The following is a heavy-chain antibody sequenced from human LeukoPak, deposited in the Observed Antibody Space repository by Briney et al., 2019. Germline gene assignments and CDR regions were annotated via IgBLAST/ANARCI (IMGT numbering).Heavy chain of an antibody. J-gene: IGHJ4*02. CDR1: GGSISSYY. CDR2: IYTSGST. V-gene: IGHV4-4*07. CDR3: ARSLTNPGGYYYGSGHYYFDY. D-gene: IGHD3-10*01. Sequence: SETLSLTCTVSGGSISSYYWSWIRQPAGRGLEWIGRIYTSGSTNYNPSLKSRVTMSVDTSKNQFSLKLSSVTAADTAVYYCARSLTNPGGYYYGSGHYYFDYWGQGTLVTVSS.